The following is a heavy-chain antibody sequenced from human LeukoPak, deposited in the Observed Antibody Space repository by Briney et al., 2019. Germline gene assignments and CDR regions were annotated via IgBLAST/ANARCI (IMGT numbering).Heavy chain of an antibody. V-gene: IGHV3-30*18. J-gene: IGHJ4*02. CDR3: AKDGSGSLNY. CDR1: GLTLSSAY. CDR2: ISYDGSNK. Sequence: GGSLSLPCAASGLTLSSAYLTWVRQAPGKGLEWVAVISYDGSNKYYEESVKGRFTISGDNSKNPLYLKMSSVRAEDTAVYYCAKDGSGSLNYWGQGTLVTVSS. D-gene: IGHD3-10*01.